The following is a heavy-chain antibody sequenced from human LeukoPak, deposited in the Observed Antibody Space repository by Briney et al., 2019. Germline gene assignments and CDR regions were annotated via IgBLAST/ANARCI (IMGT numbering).Heavy chain of an antibody. CDR1: GFTFSSYG. D-gene: IGHD1-1*01. CDR2: ISYDGSNK. Sequence: GRSLRLSCAASGFTFSSYGMHWVRQAPDKGLEWVAVISYDGSNKYYSDSVKGRFTISRDNSKNTLYLQMNSLRAEDTAVYYCARGGHDPGIPFDIWGQGTMVTVSS. J-gene: IGHJ3*02. V-gene: IGHV3-30*03. CDR3: ARGGHDPGIPFDI.